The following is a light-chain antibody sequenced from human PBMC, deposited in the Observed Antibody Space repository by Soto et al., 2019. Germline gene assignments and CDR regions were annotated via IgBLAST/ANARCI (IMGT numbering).Light chain of an antibody. Sequence: QSALTQPPSASGSPGQSVTISCTGSSSDVGGYNYVSWYQQYPGKAPKLVIYDVSKRPSGVPDRFSGSKSGNTASLTISGLQAEDEADYYCCSFAGSYTFWVFGGGTKLTVL. CDR2: DVS. V-gene: IGLV2-11*01. CDR3: CSFAGSYTFWV. J-gene: IGLJ3*02. CDR1: SSDVGGYNY.